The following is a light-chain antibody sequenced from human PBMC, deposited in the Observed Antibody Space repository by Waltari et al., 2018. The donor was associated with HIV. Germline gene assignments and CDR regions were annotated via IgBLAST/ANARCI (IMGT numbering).Light chain of an antibody. CDR3: CSYGDSRRVL. CDR2: EVT. J-gene: IGLJ3*02. CDR1: RSDIGAYDS. Sequence: QSDLTQPPSASGSLGPSVTISCTGSRSDIGAYDSVSCFQQHPRSAPKLLLYEVTRLPSGFSDRFSGSGSGSTACMTAAGLQPDEESTYFCCSYGDSRRVLCGGGTKLTV. V-gene: IGLV2-8*01.